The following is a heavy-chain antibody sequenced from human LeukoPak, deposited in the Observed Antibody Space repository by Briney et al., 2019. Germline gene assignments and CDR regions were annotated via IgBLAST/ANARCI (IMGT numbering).Heavy chain of an antibody. Sequence: ASVKVSCKASGYTFTRYVISWVRQAPGQGREWMGWINAYNGNTNYAQKFQGRVTMTTDTSTSTAYMELRSLRSDDTALYYCARDLRYCSGGSCYSLPYWGQGTLVTVSS. J-gene: IGHJ4*02. CDR2: INAYNGNT. CDR1: GYTFTRYV. CDR3: ARDLRYCSGGSCYSLPY. V-gene: IGHV1-18*01. D-gene: IGHD2-15*01.